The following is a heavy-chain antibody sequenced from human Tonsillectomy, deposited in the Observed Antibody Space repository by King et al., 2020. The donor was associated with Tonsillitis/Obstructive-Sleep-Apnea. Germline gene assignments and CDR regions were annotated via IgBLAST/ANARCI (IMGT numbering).Heavy chain of an antibody. CDR3: ARRRRDSSGSFDY. J-gene: IGHJ4*02. CDR2: IYYSGST. D-gene: IGHD3-22*01. Sequence: LQLQESGPGLVKPSETLSLTCTVSGGSISSSSYYWGWIRQPPGKGLEWIGSIYYSGSTYYNPSLKSRVTISVDTSKNQFSLKLSSVTAADTAVYYCARRRRDSSGSFDYRGQGTLVTVSS. V-gene: IGHV4-39*01. CDR1: GGSISSSSYY.